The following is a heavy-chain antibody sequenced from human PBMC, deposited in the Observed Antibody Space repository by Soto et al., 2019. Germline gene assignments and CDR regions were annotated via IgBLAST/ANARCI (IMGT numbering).Heavy chain of an antibody. D-gene: IGHD6-13*01. CDR1: IASISTYY. J-gene: IGHJ4*01. CDR3: AGSYGNAWYTY. CDR2: THYSGTT. Sequence: SETLSLTCTVSIASISTYYWSWIRQPPGKGLEWIGYTHYSGTTHYNPSLKSRVTTSVDTSKNQFSLRLSSVTAADTAIYYCAGSYGNAWYTYWGQGTLVTVSS. V-gene: IGHV4-59*01.